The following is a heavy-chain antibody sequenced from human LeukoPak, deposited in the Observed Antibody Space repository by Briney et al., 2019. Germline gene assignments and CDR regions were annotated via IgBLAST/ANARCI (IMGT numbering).Heavy chain of an antibody. D-gene: IGHD5-12*01. J-gene: IGHJ4*02. V-gene: IGHV3-9*01. CDR3: AKAQYSGYHYFDY. CDR1: GFTFDDYA. CDR2: ISWNSGSI. Sequence: QSGGSLRLSCAASGFTFDDYAMHWVRQAPGKGLEWVSGISWNSGSIGYADSVKGRFTISRDNAKNSLYLQMNSLRAEDTAVYYCAKAQYSGYHYFDYWGQGTLVTVSS.